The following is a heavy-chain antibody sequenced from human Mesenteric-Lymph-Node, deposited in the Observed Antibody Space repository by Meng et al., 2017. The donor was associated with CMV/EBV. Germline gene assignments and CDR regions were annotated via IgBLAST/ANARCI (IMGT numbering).Heavy chain of an antibody. CDR1: GFTFSSYC. CDR2: IHYDGSNK. Sequence: GESLKISCAASGFTFSSYCMHWVRQAPGKGLEWVAFIHYDGSNKYSADSLKGRFTISRDNSKNTLYLQMNSLRAEDTAVYYCAKDRSDPYVLLWFGAFDPWGQGTLVTVSS. J-gene: IGHJ5*02. CDR3: AKDRSDPYVLLWFGAFDP. V-gene: IGHV3-30*02. D-gene: IGHD3-10*01.